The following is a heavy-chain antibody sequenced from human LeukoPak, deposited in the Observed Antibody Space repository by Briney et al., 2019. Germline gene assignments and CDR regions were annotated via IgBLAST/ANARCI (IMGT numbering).Heavy chain of an antibody. J-gene: IGHJ3*02. CDR1: AFTFDEYG. D-gene: IGHD6-19*01. Sequence: GGSLRLSCAASAFTFDEYGMSWVRQAPGKGLEWVANIKQDGSEKYYVDSVKGRFTISRDNAKNSLYLQMNSLRAEDTAVYYCARDLLYSSGWSDAFDIWGQGTMATVSS. CDR2: IKQDGSEK. CDR3: ARDLLYSSGWSDAFDI. V-gene: IGHV3-7*01.